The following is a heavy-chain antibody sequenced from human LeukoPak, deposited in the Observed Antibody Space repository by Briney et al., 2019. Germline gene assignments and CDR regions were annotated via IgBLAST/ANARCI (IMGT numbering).Heavy chain of an antibody. CDR3: TTLYSNYDY. D-gene: IGHD4-11*01. Sequence: GGSLRLSCAASGFTFSNTWMSWVRQAPGKGPEWVGRIKGKFDGGTTDYAAPVKGRFTISRDDSKNTLYLQMNNLKTEDTAAYYCTTLYSNYDYWGQGTLVTVSS. V-gene: IGHV3-15*01. J-gene: IGHJ4*02. CDR1: GFTFSNTW. CDR2: IKGKFDGGTT.